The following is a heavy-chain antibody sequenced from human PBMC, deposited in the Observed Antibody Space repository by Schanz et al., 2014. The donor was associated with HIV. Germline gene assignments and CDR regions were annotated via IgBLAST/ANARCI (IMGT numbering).Heavy chain of an antibody. CDR2: IKEDGIEK. D-gene: IGHD5-18*01. CDR3: AKSNGGDTAVVQYYFDY. Sequence: EVQLLESGGGLVQAGGSLRLSCAASGFTFKSYAMTWVRQAPGKGLEWVANIKEDGIEKYYVDSVKGRFTISRDNAKNSLYLNMYSLRAEDTAVYFCAKSNGGDTAVVQYYFDYWGQGTLVSVSS. V-gene: IGHV3-7*01. J-gene: IGHJ4*02. CDR1: GFTFKSYA.